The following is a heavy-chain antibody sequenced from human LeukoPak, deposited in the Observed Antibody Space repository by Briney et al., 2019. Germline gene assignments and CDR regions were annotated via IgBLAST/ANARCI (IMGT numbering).Heavy chain of an antibody. Sequence: GGSLRLSCAASGFTFSSYSMNWVRQAPGKGLEWVSSISSSSSYIYYADSVKGRFTISRGNAKNSLYLQMNSLRAKDTAVYYCARDLSIAVAGTRFDYWGQGTLVTVSS. CDR3: ARDLSIAVAGTRFDY. J-gene: IGHJ4*02. V-gene: IGHV3-21*01. CDR1: GFTFSSYS. D-gene: IGHD6-19*01. CDR2: ISSSSSYI.